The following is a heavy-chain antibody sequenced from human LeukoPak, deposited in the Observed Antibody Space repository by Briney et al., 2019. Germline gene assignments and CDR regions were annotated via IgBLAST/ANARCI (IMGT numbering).Heavy chain of an antibody. CDR2: ISGDGRST. V-gene: IGHV3-74*01. CDR3: ARDSSRGAFDI. J-gene: IGHJ3*02. Sequence: PGGSLRISCEASGFTFSSYWMHWVRQAPGKGLVWVSYISGDGRSTTYADSVKGRFTISRDSAKNTLYLQMNSLRAEDTAVYYCARDSSRGAFDIWGQGTMVTVSS. CDR1: GFTFSSYW.